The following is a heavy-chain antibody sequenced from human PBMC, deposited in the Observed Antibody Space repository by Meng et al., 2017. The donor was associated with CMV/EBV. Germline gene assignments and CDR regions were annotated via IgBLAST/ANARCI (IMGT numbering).Heavy chain of an antibody. Sequence: GESLKISCAASGFTFSSYWVSWVRQAPGKGLEWVANIKQDGSEKYYVDSVKGRFTISRDNAKNSLYLQMNSLRAEDTAVYYCARDLRVVLGQYNWFDPWGQGTLVTVSS. V-gene: IGHV3-7*01. D-gene: IGHD3-16*01. J-gene: IGHJ5*02. CDR2: IKQDGSEK. CDR3: ARDLRVVLGQYNWFDP. CDR1: GFTFSSYW.